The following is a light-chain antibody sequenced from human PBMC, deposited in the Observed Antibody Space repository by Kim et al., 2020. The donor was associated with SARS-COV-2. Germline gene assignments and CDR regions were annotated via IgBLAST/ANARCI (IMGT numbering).Light chain of an antibody. CDR2: DAS. CDR1: QSISSY. CDR3: QQRDNWPLT. V-gene: IGKV3-11*01. J-gene: IGKJ3*01. Sequence: EDVLTQSPATLSLSPGERATLSCRASQSISSYLAWYQQKPGQAPRLLIYDASNRATGIPARFSGSGSGTDFTLTISSLEPGDSAVYYCQQRDNWPLTFGPGTKVDIK.